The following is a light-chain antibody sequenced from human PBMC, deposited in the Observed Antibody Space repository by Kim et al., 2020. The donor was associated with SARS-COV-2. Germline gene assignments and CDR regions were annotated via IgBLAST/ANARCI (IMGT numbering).Light chain of an antibody. CDR3: PQYNSYCT. CDR1: QSISSW. V-gene: IGKV1-5*03. J-gene: IGKJ1*01. CDR2: KAS. Sequence: DIQMTQSPSTLSASVGDRVTITCRPSQSISSWLAWYQQKPGKAPKLLIYKASSLESGVPSRFSGCGSGTEFTLTISSLQPDDFATCYCPQYNSYCTFGKGTKVDIK.